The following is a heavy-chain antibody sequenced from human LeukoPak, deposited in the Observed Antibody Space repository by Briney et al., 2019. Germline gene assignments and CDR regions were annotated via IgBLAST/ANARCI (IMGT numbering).Heavy chain of an antibody. V-gene: IGHV3-7*01. CDR2: IKQDGSEK. J-gene: IGHJ5*02. CDR1: GFTFSSYR. CDR3: ARESVLLWFGEGWFDP. D-gene: IGHD3-10*01. Sequence: PGGSLRLSCAASGFTFSSYRMSWVRQAPGKGLEWVANIKQDGSEKYYVDSVKGRFTISRDNAKNSLYLQMNSLRAEDTAVYYCARESVLLWFGEGWFDPWGQGTLVTVSS.